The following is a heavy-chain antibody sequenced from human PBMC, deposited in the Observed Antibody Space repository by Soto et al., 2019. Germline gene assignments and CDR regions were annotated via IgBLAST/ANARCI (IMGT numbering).Heavy chain of an antibody. J-gene: IGHJ4*02. Sequence: QITLKESGPTLVKPTQTLTLTCTFSGFSLSTSGVGVGWIRQPPGKALEWLALIYWDDDKRYSPSLQSRLTITKDTSKNQVVLTMTNMDPVDTATYYCGHSDQQAPRYWGQGTLVTVSS. D-gene: IGHD2-2*01. CDR1: GFSLSTSGVG. V-gene: IGHV2-5*02. CDR3: GHSDQQAPRY. CDR2: IYWDDDK.